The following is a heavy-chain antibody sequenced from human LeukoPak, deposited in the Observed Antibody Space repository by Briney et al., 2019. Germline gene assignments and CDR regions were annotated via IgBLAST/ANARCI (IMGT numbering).Heavy chain of an antibody. V-gene: IGHV3-30*14. CDR2: ISYDGSNK. CDR3: ARAFFDY. J-gene: IGHJ4*02. CDR1: GFTFSSYA. Sequence: GGSLRLSCAASGFTFSSYAMHWVRQAPGKGLEWVAVISYDGSNKYYADSVKGRFTISRDNSKNTLYLQMNSLRAEDTAVYYCARAFFDYWGQGTLVTVSS.